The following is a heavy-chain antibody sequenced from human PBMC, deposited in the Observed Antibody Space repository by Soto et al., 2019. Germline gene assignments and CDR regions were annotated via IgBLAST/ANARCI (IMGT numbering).Heavy chain of an antibody. J-gene: IGHJ4*02. CDR3: GRILPPAAFDY. D-gene: IGHD2-21*02. Sequence: QVQLVQSGAEVKKPGASVKVSCKASGYTFTSYYVHWIRQAPGQGLEWMGIINASGGRTTYAPKFDGRVTMTRATSTSTVYLELSSLPSEDTATYFWGRILPPAAFDYWGQGTLVTVSS. V-gene: IGHV1-46*03. CDR2: INASGGRT. CDR1: GYTFTSYY.